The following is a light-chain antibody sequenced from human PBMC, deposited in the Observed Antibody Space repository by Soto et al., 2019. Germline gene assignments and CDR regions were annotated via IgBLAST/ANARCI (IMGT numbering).Light chain of an antibody. V-gene: IGKV1-39*01. CDR3: QQSYSIPLT. J-gene: IGKJ4*01. CDR2: ATS. CDR1: QNINSY. Sequence: DIQMTQSPSSLSVSVGDRVAITCRASQNINSYLMWYQQQPGKAPKLLLYATSSLQSGVPSRFSGSGSGTDFTLTISSLQPEDFATYYCQQSYSIPLTFGGGTKVDIK.